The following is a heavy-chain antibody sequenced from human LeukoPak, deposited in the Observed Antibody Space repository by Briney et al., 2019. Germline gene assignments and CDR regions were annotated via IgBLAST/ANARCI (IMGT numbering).Heavy chain of an antibody. Sequence: SETLSLTCAVYGGSFSGYYWSWIRQPPGKGLEWIGSIYYSGSTYYNPSLKSRVTISVDTSKNQFSLKLSSVTAADTAVYYCARHGQGLLWFGDPINWFDPWGQGTLVTVSS. D-gene: IGHD3-10*01. CDR2: IYYSGST. CDR3: ARHGQGLLWFGDPINWFDP. CDR1: GGSFSGYY. V-gene: IGHV4-34*01. J-gene: IGHJ5*02.